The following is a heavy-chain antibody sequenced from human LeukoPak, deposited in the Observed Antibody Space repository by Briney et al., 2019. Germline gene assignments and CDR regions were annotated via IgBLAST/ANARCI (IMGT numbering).Heavy chain of an antibody. V-gene: IGHV4-59*01. D-gene: IGHD2-15*01. CDR2: IYYSGST. CDR3: ARAVVVVAATSTYFDY. CDR1: GGSISSYY. Sequence: ETLSLTRTVSGGSISSYYWSWIRQPPGKGLEWIGYIYYSGSTSYNPSLKSRVTISVDTSKNQFSLKLSSVTAADTAVYYCARAVVVVAATSTYFDYWGQGTLVTVSS. J-gene: IGHJ4*02.